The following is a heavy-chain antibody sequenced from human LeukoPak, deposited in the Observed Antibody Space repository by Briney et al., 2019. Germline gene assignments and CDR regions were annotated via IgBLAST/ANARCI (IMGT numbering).Heavy chain of an antibody. V-gene: IGHV4-4*07. D-gene: IGHD1-26*01. CDR3: ARARGGSGSYGHFDY. CDR1: GASISSYY. Sequence: SETLSLTCTVSGASISSYYWTWIRHPAGEGLELIERIYSSGSTNYNPSLKSRVTMSLDTSKNQFSLRLSSVTAADTAVYYCARARGGSGSYGHFDYWGQGTLVTVSS. J-gene: IGHJ4*02. CDR2: IYSSGST.